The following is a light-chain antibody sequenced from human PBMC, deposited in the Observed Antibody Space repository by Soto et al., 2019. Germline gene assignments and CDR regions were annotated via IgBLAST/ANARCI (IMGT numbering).Light chain of an antibody. CDR1: LKIERW. CDR2: KAS. CDR3: QQYENYFRT. J-gene: IGKJ1*01. Sequence: DIQITHFPSTLSPSVGDRCTITFRASLKIERWVPWFQQKPGTAPKLLIYKASTLDLGVPSRFSGSGSGTEFPLTIRDLQPDDFATYYCQQYENYFRTFRQGTKV. V-gene: IGKV1-5*03.